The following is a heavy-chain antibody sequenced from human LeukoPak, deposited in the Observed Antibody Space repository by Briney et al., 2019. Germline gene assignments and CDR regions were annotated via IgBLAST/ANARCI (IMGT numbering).Heavy chain of an antibody. Sequence: GGSLRLSCAASGFTVSSNYMSWVRQAPGKGLAWVSVIYSGGSTYYADSVKGRFTISRDNSKNTLYLQMNSLRAEDTAVYYCAGYIAAADYYFDYWGQGTLVTVSS. D-gene: IGHD6-13*01. CDR2: IYSGGST. J-gene: IGHJ4*02. V-gene: IGHV3-53*01. CDR3: AGYIAAADYYFDY. CDR1: GFTVSSNY.